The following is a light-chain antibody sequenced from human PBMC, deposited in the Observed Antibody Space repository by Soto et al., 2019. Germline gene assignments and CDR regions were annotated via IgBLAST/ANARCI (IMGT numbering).Light chain of an antibody. CDR3: LHSNTDSPWT. Sequence: DIQMTQSPSTLSASVGDRVIITCRASQSIRTWLAWYQQKPGKAPKLLLYDATSLESGVPSRFRGSGSGTEFTLTSSSLQPDDFASYYCLHSNTDSPWTFGQGTKVEVK. CDR2: DAT. CDR1: QSIRTW. V-gene: IGKV1-5*01. J-gene: IGKJ1*01.